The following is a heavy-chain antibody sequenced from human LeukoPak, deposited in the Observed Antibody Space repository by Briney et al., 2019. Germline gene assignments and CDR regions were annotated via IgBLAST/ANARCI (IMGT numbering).Heavy chain of an antibody. CDR3: ARGGGSGGTVTTFDY. Sequence: SVKVSCKASGGTFSSYAISWVRQAPGQGLEWMGGIIPIFGTANYAQKFQGRVTITTDESTSTACMELSSLRSEDTAVYYCARGGGSGGTVTTFDYWGQGTLVTVSS. D-gene: IGHD4-11*01. CDR1: GGTFSSYA. CDR2: IIPIFGTA. V-gene: IGHV1-69*05. J-gene: IGHJ4*02.